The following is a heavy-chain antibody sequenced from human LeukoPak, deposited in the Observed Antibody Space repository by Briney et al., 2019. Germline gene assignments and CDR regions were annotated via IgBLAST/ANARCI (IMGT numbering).Heavy chain of an antibody. V-gene: IGHV4-4*02. CDR2: IYHSGST. CDR1: GGSISSSNW. D-gene: IGHD4-17*01. Sequence: SETLSLTCAVSGGSISSSNWWSWVRQPPGKGLEWIGEIYHSGSTNYNPSLKSRVTISVDKSKNQFSLKLSPVTAADTAVYYCARAGADYGDYAFDYWGQGTLVTVSS. CDR3: ARAGADYGDYAFDY. J-gene: IGHJ4*02.